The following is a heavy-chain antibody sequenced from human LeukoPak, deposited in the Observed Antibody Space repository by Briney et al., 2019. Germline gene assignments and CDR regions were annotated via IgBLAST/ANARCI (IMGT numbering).Heavy chain of an antibody. J-gene: IGHJ4*02. CDR3: ARDLGYYDSSGYDY. V-gene: IGHV1-69*13. D-gene: IGHD3-22*01. Sequence: ASVKVSCKASGGTFSSYAISWVRQAPGQGLEWMGGIIPIFGTANYAQKFQGRVTITADESTSTAYMELSSLRSEDTAVYYCARDLGYYDSSGYDYWGQGTLVTVSS. CDR2: IIPIFGTA. CDR1: GGTFSSYA.